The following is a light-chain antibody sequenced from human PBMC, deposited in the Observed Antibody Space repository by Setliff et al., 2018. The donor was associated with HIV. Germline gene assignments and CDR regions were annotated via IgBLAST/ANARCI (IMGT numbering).Light chain of an antibody. V-gene: IGLV2-11*01. CDR2: DVS. J-gene: IGLJ1*01. CDR1: SSDVGGYNY. Sequence: QSALTQPRSVSGSPGQSVTISCTGTSSDVGGYNYVSWYQQYPGKAPKLMIYDVSERPSGVPDRFSGSRSGNTASLTISGLQAEDDADYYCCSYAGSYPSYVFGTGTKVTVL. CDR3: CSYAGSYPSYV.